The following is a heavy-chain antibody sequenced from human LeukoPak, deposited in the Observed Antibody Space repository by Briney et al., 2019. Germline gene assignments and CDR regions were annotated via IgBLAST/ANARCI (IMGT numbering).Heavy chain of an antibody. CDR3: ARSDSDAFDI. CDR2: INHSGST. J-gene: IGHJ3*02. V-gene: IGHV4-34*01. CDR1: GGSISSYY. Sequence: SETLSLTCTVSGGSISSYYWSWIRQPPGKGLEWIGEINHSGSTNYNPSLKSRVTISVDTSKNQFSLKLSSVTAADTAVYYCARSDSDAFDIWGQGTMVTVSS.